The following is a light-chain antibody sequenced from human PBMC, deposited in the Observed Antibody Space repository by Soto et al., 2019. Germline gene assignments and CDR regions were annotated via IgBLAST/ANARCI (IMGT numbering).Light chain of an antibody. CDR1: QTINSY. Sequence: DILMTQSPSSLSASVGDRVTITCRASQTINSYLKSYKQRPGKAPNLLIYGSSTLQSGAPSRFSGSGSGTDFTLTINNLEPEDFAVYHCQQTYNTPPTFGQGTKVEIK. CDR2: GSS. CDR3: QQTYNTPPT. V-gene: IGKV1-39*01. J-gene: IGKJ2*01.